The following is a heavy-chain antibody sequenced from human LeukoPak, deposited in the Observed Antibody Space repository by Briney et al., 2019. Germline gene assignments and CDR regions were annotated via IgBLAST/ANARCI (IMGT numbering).Heavy chain of an antibody. D-gene: IGHD6-13*01. CDR2: INTNTGNP. V-gene: IGHV7-4-1*02. Sequence: EASVKVSCKASGYTFTVYYMHWVRQAPGQGLEWMGWINTNTGNPTYAQGFTGRFVFSLDTSVSTAYLQISSLKAEDTAVYYCARDKGVYLGSSSFFDYWGQGTLVTVSS. CDR3: ARDKGVYLGSSSFFDY. CDR1: GYTFTVYY. J-gene: IGHJ4*02.